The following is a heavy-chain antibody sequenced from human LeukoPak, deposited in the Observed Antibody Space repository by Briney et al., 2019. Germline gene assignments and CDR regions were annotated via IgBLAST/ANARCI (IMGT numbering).Heavy chain of an antibody. V-gene: IGHV3-21*01. J-gene: IGHJ3*02. Sequence: GGSLRLSCAASGFTFSSYAMSWVRQAPGKGLEWVSSISSSSSYIYYADSVKGRFTISRDNAKNSLYLQMNSLRAEDTAVYYCASYDSSDDAFDIWGQGTMVTVSS. D-gene: IGHD3-22*01. CDR2: ISSSSSYI. CDR3: ASYDSSDDAFDI. CDR1: GFTFSSYA.